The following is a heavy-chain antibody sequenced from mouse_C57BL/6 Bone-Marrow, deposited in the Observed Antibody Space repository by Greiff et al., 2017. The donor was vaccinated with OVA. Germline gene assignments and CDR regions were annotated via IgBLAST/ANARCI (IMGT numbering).Heavy chain of an antibody. Sequence: EVKVVESEGGLVQPGSSMKLSCTASGFTFSDYYMAWVRQVPEKGLEWVANINYDGSSTYYLDSLKSRFIISRDNAKNILYLQMSSLKSEDTATYYCARSRPLSYAMDYWGQGTSVTVSS. CDR1: GFTFSDYY. D-gene: IGHD2-12*01. V-gene: IGHV5-16*01. CDR2: INYDGSST. CDR3: ARSRPLSYAMDY. J-gene: IGHJ4*01.